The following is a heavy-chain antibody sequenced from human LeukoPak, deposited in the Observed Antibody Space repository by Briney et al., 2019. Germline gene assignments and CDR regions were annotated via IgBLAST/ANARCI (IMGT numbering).Heavy chain of an antibody. Sequence: PGGSLRLSCAASGFTFSSYAMSWVRQAPGKGLEWVSVISGSGGSTYYADSVQGRFTISRGNSNNTLYLQMNSLRADDTAVYYCAKRGYDSSGYYGYFDYWAQGTLVTVSS. CDR2: ISGSGGST. CDR1: GFTFSSYA. J-gene: IGHJ4*02. CDR3: AKRGYDSSGYYGYFDY. V-gene: IGHV3-23*01. D-gene: IGHD3-22*01.